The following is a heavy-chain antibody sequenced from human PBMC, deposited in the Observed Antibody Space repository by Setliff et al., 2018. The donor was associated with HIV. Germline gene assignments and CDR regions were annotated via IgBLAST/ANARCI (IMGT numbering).Heavy chain of an antibody. V-gene: IGHV3-21*01. J-gene: IGHJ6*03. CDR3: TRDYAYDWNSVMDV. Sequence: GGSLRLSCAASGFTFSNFWMHWVRQAPGKGLEWVSSISSSSTYIYYADSVKGRFTISRDNAKNSLYLQMNSLRAEDTAVYYCTRDYAYDWNSVMDVWGKGTTVTVSS. D-gene: IGHD1-7*01. CDR1: GFTFSNFW. CDR2: ISSSSTYI.